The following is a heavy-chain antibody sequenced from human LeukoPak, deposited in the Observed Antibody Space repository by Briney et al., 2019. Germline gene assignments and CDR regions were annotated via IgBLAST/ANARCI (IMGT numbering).Heavy chain of an antibody. J-gene: IGHJ6*03. D-gene: IGHD3-3*01. CDR2: MNPNSGNT. CDR1: GYTFTSYD. Sequence: GASVKVSCKASGYTFTSYDINWVRQATGQGLEWMGWMNPNSGNTGYAQKFQGRVTITRNTSISTAYMELSSLRSEDTAVYYCARVYDFWRGLNYYYYMDVWGKGTTLTVS. V-gene: IGHV1-8*03. CDR3: ARVYDFWRGLNYYYYMDV.